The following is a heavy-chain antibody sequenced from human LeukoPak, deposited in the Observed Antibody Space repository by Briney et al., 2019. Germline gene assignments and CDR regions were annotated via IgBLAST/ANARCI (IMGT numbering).Heavy chain of an antibody. CDR1: GFTFSSYN. J-gene: IGHJ3*02. D-gene: IGHD4-11*01. V-gene: IGHV3-21*01. CDR2: ISSSSSYI. CDR3: ARAQKYSYDAFDI. Sequence: GGSLRLSCAASGFTFSSYNMNWIRQAPGKGLEWVSSISSSSSYIYYADSVKGRFTISRDNAKNSLYLQMNSLSAEDTAVYYCARAQKYSYDAFDIWGQGTMVTVSS.